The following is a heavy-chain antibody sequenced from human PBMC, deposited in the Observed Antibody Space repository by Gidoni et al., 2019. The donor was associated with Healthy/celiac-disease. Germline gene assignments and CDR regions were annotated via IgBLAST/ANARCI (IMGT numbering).Heavy chain of an antibody. D-gene: IGHD3-22*01. J-gene: IGHJ4*02. CDR3: AKLGYYDSSGYSSDY. V-gene: IGHV3-23*01. CDR1: GFTFSSYA. CDR2: ISGSGGST. Sequence: EVQLLESGGGLVQPGGSLRLSCAASGFTFSSYAMSWVRQAPGKGLEWFSAISGSGGSTYYADSVKGRFTISRDNSKNTLYLQMNSLRAEDTAVYYCAKLGYYDSSGYSSDYWGQGTLVTVSS.